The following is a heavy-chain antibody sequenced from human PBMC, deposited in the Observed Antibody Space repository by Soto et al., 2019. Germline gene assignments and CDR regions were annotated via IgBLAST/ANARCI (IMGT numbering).Heavy chain of an antibody. D-gene: IGHD6-19*01. CDR2: IKQDGSER. CDR1: GFSFSCYL. J-gene: IGHJ4*02. V-gene: IGHV3-7*01. CDR3: ARSSGWLHDY. Sequence: PGGSRRRSWAASGFSFSCYLMNWVRQAPGRGLEWVAIIKQDGSERYYVDSVKGRFTISRDNAKNSLYLQMSSLRVEDTALYYCARSSGWLHDYWGQGTLVTVSS.